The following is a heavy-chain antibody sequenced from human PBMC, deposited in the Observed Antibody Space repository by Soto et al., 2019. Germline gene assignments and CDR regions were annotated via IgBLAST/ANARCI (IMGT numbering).Heavy chain of an antibody. D-gene: IGHD3-16*01. Sequence: GGSLRLSCAASGFTFSSYSMNWVRQAPGKGLEWISYIRDSAIFYADSVQGRFTISRDNAKNSLYLQMNSLRAEDSAVYFCARDRDYAFDYWGQGTLVTVSS. V-gene: IGHV3-48*04. CDR1: GFTFSSYS. CDR2: IRDSAI. J-gene: IGHJ4*02. CDR3: ARDRDYAFDY.